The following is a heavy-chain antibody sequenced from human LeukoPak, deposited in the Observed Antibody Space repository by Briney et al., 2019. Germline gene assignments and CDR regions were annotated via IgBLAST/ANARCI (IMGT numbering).Heavy chain of an antibody. CDR2: IYYSGST. CDR3: ARSRGNPHFDY. D-gene: IGHD4-23*01. J-gene: IGHJ4*02. V-gene: IGHV4-59*01. CDR1: GGSISSYY. Sequence: KSSETLSVTCTVSGGSISSYYWSWIRQPPGKGLEWIGYIYYSGSTNYNPSLKSRVTISVDTSKNQFSLKLSSVTAADTAVYYCARSRGNPHFDYWGQGTLVTVSS.